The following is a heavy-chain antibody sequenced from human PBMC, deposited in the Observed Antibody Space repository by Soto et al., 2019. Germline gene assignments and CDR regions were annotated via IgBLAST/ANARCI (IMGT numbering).Heavy chain of an antibody. J-gene: IGHJ5*02. CDR2: IYQSGST. CDR3: ARDMSGCSSSDCYLSGWFDP. V-gene: IGHV4-30-2*01. CDR1: GAPITSGAYS. Sequence: QLQLRESGSGLVKPSQTLSLTCTVSGAPITSGAYSWSWIRQPPGKGLEWIGFIYQSGSTHYNPSLKSRVTISVDRSKNHFSLQLTSLTAADMAVYYCARDMSGCSSSDCYLSGWFDPWGPGTLVTVSS. D-gene: IGHD2-21*02.